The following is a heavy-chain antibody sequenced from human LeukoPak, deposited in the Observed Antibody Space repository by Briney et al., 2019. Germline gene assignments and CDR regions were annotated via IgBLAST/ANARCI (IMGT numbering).Heavy chain of an antibody. CDR3: ARESRRSYCNEY. CDR2: IYYSGST. D-gene: IGHD3-10*01. J-gene: IGHJ4*02. CDR1: GGSISSYY. V-gene: IGHV4-59*01. Sequence: SETLSLTCTVSGGSISSYYWSWIRQPPGKGLEWIGYIYYSGSTNYNPSLKSRVTISVDTSKNQFSLRLSSVTAADTAVYYCARESRRSYCNEYWGQGTLVTVSS.